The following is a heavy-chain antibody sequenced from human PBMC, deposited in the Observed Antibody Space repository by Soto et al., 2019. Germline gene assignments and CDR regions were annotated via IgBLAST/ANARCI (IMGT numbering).Heavy chain of an antibody. CDR2: ISGRSGVP. D-gene: IGHD3-16*01. CDR3: AKGGPFTGGFDP. Sequence: GGSLRLSCAGSGLTLRSYAMTWIRQTPERGLEWVSTISGRSGVPSYADSVNGRFTVSRDNSKNTLYLQMNSLRPDDTAIYYCAKGGPFTGGFDPWGQGTLVTVSS. J-gene: IGHJ5*02. CDR1: GLTLRSYA. V-gene: IGHV3-23*01.